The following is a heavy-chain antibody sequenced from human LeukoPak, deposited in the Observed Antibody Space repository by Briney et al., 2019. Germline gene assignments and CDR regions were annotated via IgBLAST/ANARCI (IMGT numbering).Heavy chain of an antibody. CDR1: GFTFSRYW. CDR2: IVQDGSAK. CDR3: ARGVSGTGPDI. Sequence: PGGSLRLSCAASGFTFSRYWMSWVRQAPGKGLEWVANIVQDGSAKYYADSVKGRFTISRDNAKNTMYLQMNSLRAEDTAVYYCARGVSGTGPDIWGLGTMVTVSS. D-gene: IGHD5/OR15-5a*01. J-gene: IGHJ3*02. V-gene: IGHV3-7*01.